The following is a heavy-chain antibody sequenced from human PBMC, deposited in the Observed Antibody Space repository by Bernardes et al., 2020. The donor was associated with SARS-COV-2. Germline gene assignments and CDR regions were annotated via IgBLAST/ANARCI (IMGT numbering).Heavy chain of an antibody. J-gene: IGHJ5*02. CDR1: GGSIRSSY. V-gene: IGHV4-59*08. CDR3: ARAPFFGATSRGWFDP. Sequence: ETLSLTGTVSGGSIRSSYWSWIRQPPGKGLEWIAYISYGGTTYYNPSLSSRVTISLDTSKNQFSLRVSPVTAADTAVYYCARAPFFGATSRGWFDPWGQGTLVTVSS. CDR2: ISYGGTT. D-gene: IGHD2-15*01.